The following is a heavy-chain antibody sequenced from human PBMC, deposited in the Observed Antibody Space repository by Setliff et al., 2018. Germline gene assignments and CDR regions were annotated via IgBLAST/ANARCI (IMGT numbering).Heavy chain of an antibody. CDR2: IYTSWST. D-gene: IGHD2-15*01. Sequence: PSETLSLTCTVSGDSINSRTNYWSWIRQPAGKGPEWIGHIYTSWSTIYNPSLKSRLTISLDTSKNQFSLKLTSVTAADTAVYYCGRGFSRIEGWGNWFDPWGQGILVTVSS. J-gene: IGHJ5*02. V-gene: IGHV4-61*09. CDR3: GRGFSRIEGWGNWFDP. CDR1: GDSINSRTNY.